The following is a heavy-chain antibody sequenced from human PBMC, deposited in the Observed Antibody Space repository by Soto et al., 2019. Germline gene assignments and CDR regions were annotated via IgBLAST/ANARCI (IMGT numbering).Heavy chain of an antibody. V-gene: IGHV2-26*01. D-gene: IGHD2-2*02. J-gene: IGHJ6*02. Sequence: QVTLKESGPVLVKPTETLTLTCTVSGFSLSNARMGVSWIRQPPGKALEWLAHIFSNDEKSYSTSLKSRLTISNDTYKLQVVITMTTMDPVDTATYYCAGGYFISTSCYTYGMDVWGQGTTVTVSS. CDR3: AGGYFISTSCYTYGMDV. CDR2: IFSNDEK. CDR1: GFSLSNARMG.